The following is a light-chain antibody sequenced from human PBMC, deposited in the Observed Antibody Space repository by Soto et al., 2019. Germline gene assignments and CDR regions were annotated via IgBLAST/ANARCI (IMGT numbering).Light chain of an antibody. CDR2: AAS. CDR3: LQYNSYPEYT. Sequence: IQMTQSPSSLSASVGDRVTITCRTSQGIGNGLAWYQQKPGKAPKCLISAASNLRSGVPSRFSGSGSGTEFRLKISSLQPEDFATYYCLQYNSYPEYTFGQGTKLEIK. CDR1: QGIGNG. J-gene: IGKJ2*01. V-gene: IGKV1-17*01.